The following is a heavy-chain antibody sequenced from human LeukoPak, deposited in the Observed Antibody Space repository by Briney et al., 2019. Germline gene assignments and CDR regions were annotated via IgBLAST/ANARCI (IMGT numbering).Heavy chain of an antibody. Sequence: ASVKVSCKASGYNFISYYMHWVRQAPGQGLEWMGIINPSGGSTSYAQKLQDRVTMTRDTSTSTVYMELSSLKSEDTAVYYCAREDVVLVDAVRYYYYGMDVWAKGPRSPSP. J-gene: IGHJ6*02. D-gene: IGHD2-8*01. CDR3: AREDVVLVDAVRYYYYGMDV. V-gene: IGHV1-46*01. CDR1: GYNFISYY. CDR2: INPSGGST.